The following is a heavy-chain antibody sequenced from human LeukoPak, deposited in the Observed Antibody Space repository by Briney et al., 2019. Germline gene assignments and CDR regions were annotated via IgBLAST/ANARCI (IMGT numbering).Heavy chain of an antibody. D-gene: IGHD6-6*01. Sequence: GGSLRLSCAASGFTFSTHEMNWVRQSPGKGLEWVSCISTSGSDNYYADSVKGRFTISRDNAKNSLYLQMQSLRGEDTAVYYCARVRRGSSLSYVFDIWGQGTMVTVSS. CDR2: ISTSGSDN. CDR3: ARVRRGSSLSYVFDI. V-gene: IGHV3-48*03. CDR1: GFTFSTHE. J-gene: IGHJ3*02.